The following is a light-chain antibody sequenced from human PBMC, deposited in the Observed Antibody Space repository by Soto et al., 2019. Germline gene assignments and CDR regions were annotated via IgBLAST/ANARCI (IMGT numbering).Light chain of an antibody. J-gene: IGKJ1*01. CDR3: QQYNSYPGT. CDR2: DAS. Sequence: DIQMTQSPTTLSRSVGDRVTITCRASQSISSWLAWYQQKPGKAPKLLIYDASSLESGVPSRFSGSGSGTEFTLTISSLQPDDFATYYCQQYNSYPGTFGQGTKVDIK. CDR1: QSISSW. V-gene: IGKV1-5*01.